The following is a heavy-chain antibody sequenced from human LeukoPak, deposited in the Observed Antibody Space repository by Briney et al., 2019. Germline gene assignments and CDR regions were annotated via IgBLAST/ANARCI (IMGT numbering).Heavy chain of an antibody. CDR3: ARGSRGSGSY. CDR1: GFTFSSYS. V-gene: IGHV3-21*01. CDR2: ISSSSSYI. J-gene: IGHJ4*02. D-gene: IGHD3-10*01. Sequence: PGGSLRLSCAASGFTFSSYSMNWVRQAPGKGLEWVSSISSSSSYIYYADPVKGRFTISRDNAKNSLYLQMNSLRAEDTAVYYCARGSRGSGSYWGQGTLVTVSS.